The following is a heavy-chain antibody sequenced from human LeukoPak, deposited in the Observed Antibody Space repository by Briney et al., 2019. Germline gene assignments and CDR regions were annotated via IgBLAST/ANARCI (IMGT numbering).Heavy chain of an antibody. J-gene: IGHJ3*02. CDR1: GFTFSTSW. CDR2: IKQDGSEK. V-gene: IGHV3-7*04. Sequence: PGGSLRLSCAASGFTFSTSWMSWVRQAPGIGLEWVANIKQDGSEKYYVDSVKGRLTISRDNAKNSLSLQMNSLRAEDTAVYYCARAWERTFDIWGQGTMVTVSS. CDR3: ARAWERTFDI. D-gene: IGHD1-26*01.